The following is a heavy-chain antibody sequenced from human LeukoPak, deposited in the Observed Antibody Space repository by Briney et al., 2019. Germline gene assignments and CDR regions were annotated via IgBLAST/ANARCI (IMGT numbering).Heavy chain of an antibody. V-gene: IGHV3-20*04. Sequence: TGGSLRLSCAASGFTFNDYGMSWVRQGPGKGLGWVSGINWNGGTTGYADSVKGRFTISRDNAKNSLYLQMNSLRAEDTALYYCARDKHYYDSSNYVWGQGTLVTVSS. CDR2: INWNGGTT. J-gene: IGHJ4*02. CDR1: GFTFNDYG. CDR3: ARDKHYYDSSNYV. D-gene: IGHD3-22*01.